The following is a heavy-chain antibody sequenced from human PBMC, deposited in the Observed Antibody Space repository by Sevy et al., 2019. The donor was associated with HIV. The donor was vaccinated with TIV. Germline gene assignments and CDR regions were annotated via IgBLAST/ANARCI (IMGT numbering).Heavy chain of an antibody. Sequence: SETLSLTCAVSGYSISSGYYWGWIRQPPGKGLEWIGSIYHSGSTYYNPSLKSRVTISVDTSKNQFSLKLSSVTAADTAVYYCARDSGTVTLYYFDYWGQRTLVTVSS. CDR3: ARDSGTVTLYYFDY. CDR2: IYHSGST. D-gene: IGHD4-17*01. J-gene: IGHJ4*02. V-gene: IGHV4-38-2*02. CDR1: GYSISSGYY.